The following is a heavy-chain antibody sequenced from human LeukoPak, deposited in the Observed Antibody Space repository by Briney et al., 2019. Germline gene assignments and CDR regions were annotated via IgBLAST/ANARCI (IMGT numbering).Heavy chain of an antibody. V-gene: IGHV3-49*03. Sequence: GGSLRLSCTASGFTFGDYAMSWFRQAPGKGLEWVGFIRSKAYGGTTEYAASVKGRFTISRDDSKSIAYLQMNSLKTEDTAVYYCTSHAPGYSSGWYSGNWFGPWGQGTLVTVSS. CDR3: TSHAPGYSSGWYSGNWFGP. CDR2: IRSKAYGGTT. CDR1: GFTFGDYA. D-gene: IGHD6-19*01. J-gene: IGHJ5*02.